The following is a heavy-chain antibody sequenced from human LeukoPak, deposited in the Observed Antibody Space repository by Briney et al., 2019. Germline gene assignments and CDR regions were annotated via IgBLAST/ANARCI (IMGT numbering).Heavy chain of an antibody. J-gene: IGHJ4*02. V-gene: IGHV3-7*01. Sequence: GGSLRLSCAASGFTFSNYWMNWVRQAPGKGLEWVANIKEDGSDKYYVDSVKGRFSISKDNAKNSLYLQMNRLRVEDTAVYYCARDPLANVDTAMDPNCSGGSCYSGLFYWGQGTLVTVSS. D-gene: IGHD2-15*01. CDR3: ARDPLANVDTAMDPNCSGGSCYSGLFY. CDR1: GFTFSNYW. CDR2: IKEDGSDK.